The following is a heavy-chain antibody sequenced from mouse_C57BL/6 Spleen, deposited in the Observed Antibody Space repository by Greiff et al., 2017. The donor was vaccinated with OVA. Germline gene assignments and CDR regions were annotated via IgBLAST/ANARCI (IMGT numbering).Heavy chain of an antibody. CDR3: ARDLGNKEYFDY. Sequence: EVQLQQSGPVLVKPGASVKMSCKASGYTFTDYYMNWVKQSHGKSLEWIGVINPYNGGTSYNQKFKGKATLTVDKSSSTAYMELNSLTSEDSAVYYRARDLGNKEYFDYWGQGTTLTVSS. CDR1: GYTFTDYY. CDR2: INPYNGGT. D-gene: IGHD2-1*01. J-gene: IGHJ2*01. V-gene: IGHV1-19*01.